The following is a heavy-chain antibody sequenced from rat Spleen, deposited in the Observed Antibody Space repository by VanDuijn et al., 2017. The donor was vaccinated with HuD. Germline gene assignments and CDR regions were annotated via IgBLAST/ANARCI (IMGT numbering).Heavy chain of an antibody. CDR1: GFSFNNYW. CDR3: TRDWDY. CDR2: IVNSGGTT. J-gene: IGHJ2*01. Sequence: EVQLVESGGGLVQPGRSLKLSCVASGFSFNNYWMTWIRQAPGKGLEWVASIVNSGGTTYYPDSVKGRFTISRDTAKSTLYLQMNSLRSEDTATYYCTRDWDYWGQGVMVTVSS. V-gene: IGHV5-31*01.